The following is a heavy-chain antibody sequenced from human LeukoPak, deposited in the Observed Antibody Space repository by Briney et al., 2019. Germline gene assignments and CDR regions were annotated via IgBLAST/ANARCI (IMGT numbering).Heavy chain of an antibody. CDR1: GFIFSSYW. V-gene: IGHV3-7*03. J-gene: IGHJ6*02. Sequence: PGGSLRLPCAASGFIFSSYWRNWVRQAPGKGLEWVANIKQDGSEKYYVDSVKGRFTISRDNAKNSLYLQMNSLRAEDTAVYYCARAMDVWGQGTTVTVSS. CDR2: IKQDGSEK. CDR3: ARAMDV.